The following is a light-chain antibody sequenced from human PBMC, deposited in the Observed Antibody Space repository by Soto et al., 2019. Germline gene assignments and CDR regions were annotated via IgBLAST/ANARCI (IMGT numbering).Light chain of an antibody. J-gene: IGKJ2*01. Sequence: RVLTQSPGTLSLSPGERATLSCRASQSVSSNLLAWYQHKPGRAPRLLIYGASNRPAGIPDKFSGSGSGTDFTLTISSLEPEDFAVYYCQQYGNSPYTFGQGTKQEIK. CDR2: GAS. CDR1: QSVSSNL. CDR3: QQYGNSPYT. V-gene: IGKV3-20*01.